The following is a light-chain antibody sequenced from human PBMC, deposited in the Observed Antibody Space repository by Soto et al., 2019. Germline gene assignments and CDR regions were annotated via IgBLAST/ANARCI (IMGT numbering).Light chain of an antibody. CDR2: DAS. CDR1: QDIRNY. J-gene: IGKJ4*01. V-gene: IGKV1-33*01. Sequence: DIQMTQSPSSLSASVGDRVTITCQARQDIRNYLNWYQQKPGKAPQLLIYDASNFETGVPSRFSGSGSGTDFTFTISSLQPEDIATEYCQQYDNLPLTFGGGTKVE. CDR3: QQYDNLPLT.